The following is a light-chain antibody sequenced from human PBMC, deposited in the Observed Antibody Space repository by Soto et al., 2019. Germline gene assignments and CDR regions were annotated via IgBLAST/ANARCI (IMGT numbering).Light chain of an antibody. J-gene: IGLJ3*02. CDR1: SSDVGGYNY. Sequence: QSALTQPPSASGSPGQSVTISCSGTSSDVGGYNYVSWYQQHPGKAPKVMIYEVSKRPSGVPDRFSGSKSGNTDSLTVSGLQAEDEAEYYCSSYTGSNNLGFGGGTKLIVL. CDR2: EVS. CDR3: SSYTGSNNLG. V-gene: IGLV2-8*01.